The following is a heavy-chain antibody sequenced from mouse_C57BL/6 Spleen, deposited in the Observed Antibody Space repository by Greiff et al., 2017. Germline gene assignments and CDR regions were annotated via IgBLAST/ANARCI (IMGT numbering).Heavy chain of an antibody. CDR1: GYTFTSYW. J-gene: IGHJ4*01. D-gene: IGHD2-1*01. CDR3: ARRESLDYGNPYAIDD. V-gene: IGHV1-61*01. Sequence: QVQLQQPGAELVRPGSSVKLSCKASGYTFTSYWMDWVKQRPGQGLEWIGNIYPSDSETHYNQKFKDKATLTVDKSSSTDYMQLSSLTSEDSAVYDCARRESLDYGNPYAIDDWGKGTSVTVSS. CDR2: IYPSDSET.